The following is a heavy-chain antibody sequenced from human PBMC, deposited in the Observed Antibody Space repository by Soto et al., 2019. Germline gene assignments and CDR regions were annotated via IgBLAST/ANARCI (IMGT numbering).Heavy chain of an antibody. CDR2: IIPIFGTA. Sequence: QVQLVQSGAEVKKPGSSVKVSCKASGGTFSSYAISRVRQAPGQGLEWMGGIIPIFGTANYAQKFQGRVTITADESTITAYMELSSLRSEDTAVYYCASGRGNYYDSSGYPRSGEYFQHWGQGTLVTVSS. J-gene: IGHJ1*01. CDR3: ASGRGNYYDSSGYPRSGEYFQH. D-gene: IGHD3-22*01. CDR1: GGTFSSYA. V-gene: IGHV1-69*01.